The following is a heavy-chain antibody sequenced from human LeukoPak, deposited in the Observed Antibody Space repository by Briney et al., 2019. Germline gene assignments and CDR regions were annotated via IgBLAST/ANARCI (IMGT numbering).Heavy chain of an antibody. CDR2: ISWNSGSI. CDR3: AKSGYYDSSGYYGTSPFDY. CDR1: GLTFDDYA. V-gene: IGHV3-9*01. J-gene: IGHJ4*02. D-gene: IGHD3-22*01. Sequence: RRRFLRLSCAASGLTFDDYAMHWVRHAPGKGLEWVSGISWNSGSIGYADSVKGRFTISRDNAKNSLYLQMNSLRAEDTALYYCAKSGYYDSSGYYGTSPFDYWGQGTLVTVSS.